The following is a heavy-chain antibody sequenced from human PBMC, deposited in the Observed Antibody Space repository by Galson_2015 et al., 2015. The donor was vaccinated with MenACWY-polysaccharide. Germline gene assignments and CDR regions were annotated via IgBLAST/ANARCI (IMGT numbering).Heavy chain of an antibody. Sequence: SLRLSCAAFGFIFSNYGMHWVRQAPGKGLEWVSFVPDDGSNEYYADSVRGRFIFSRDNSKNTVSLEMNSLRPEDTAVYYCATDSSRPLVGAPVSRFEYWGQGTLVTVSS. CDR3: ATDSSRPLVGAPVSRFEY. J-gene: IGHJ4*02. CDR1: GFIFSNYG. CDR2: VPDDGSNE. V-gene: IGHV3-30*02. D-gene: IGHD1-26*01.